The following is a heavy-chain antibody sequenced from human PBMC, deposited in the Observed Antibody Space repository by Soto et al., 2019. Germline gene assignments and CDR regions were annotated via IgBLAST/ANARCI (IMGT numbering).Heavy chain of an antibody. J-gene: IGHJ1*01. CDR1: GFTFSSYD. V-gene: IGHV3-13*01. Sequence: GGSLRLSCAASGFTFSSYDMHWVRQATGKGLEWVSAIGTAGDTYYPGSVKGRFTISRENAKNSLYLQMNSLRAGDTAVYYCARGPLHLGELFGLIGYFQHWGQGTLVTVSS. CDR3: ARGPLHLGELFGLIGYFQH. CDR2: IGTAGDT. D-gene: IGHD3-16*01.